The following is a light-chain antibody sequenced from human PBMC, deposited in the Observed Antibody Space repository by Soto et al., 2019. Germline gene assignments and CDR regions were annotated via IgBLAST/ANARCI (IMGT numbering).Light chain of an antibody. CDR3: QQYNSSPWT. Sequence: DIQLTQSPSFLSASVGDRVTITCRASQSIGKYLAWYQHKPGKAPKFLIHDASSLESGVPLRFSGSGSGTEFTLIISSLQPDDLATYYCQQYNSSPWTFGQGTKVDIK. J-gene: IGKJ1*01. CDR2: DAS. CDR1: QSIGKY. V-gene: IGKV1-5*01.